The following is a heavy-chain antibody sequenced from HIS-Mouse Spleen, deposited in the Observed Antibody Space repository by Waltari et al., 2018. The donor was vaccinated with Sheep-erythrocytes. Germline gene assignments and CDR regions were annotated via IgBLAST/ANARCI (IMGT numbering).Heavy chain of an antibody. J-gene: IGHJ3*02. CDR3: ARDTGTDAFDI. Sequence: EVQLVESGGGLVKPGGSLRLSCAASGSPFSSSSINWVRQAPGKWLEWVSSISSSSSYIYYADSVKGRFTISRDNAKNSLYLQMNSLRAEDTAVYYCARDTGTDAFDIWGQGTMVTVSS. D-gene: IGHD1-1*01. CDR2: ISSSSSYI. CDR1: GSPFSSSS. V-gene: IGHV3-21*01.